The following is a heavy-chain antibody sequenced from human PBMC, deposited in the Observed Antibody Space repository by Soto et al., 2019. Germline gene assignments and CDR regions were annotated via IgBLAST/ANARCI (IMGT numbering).Heavy chain of an antibody. J-gene: IGHJ5*02. CDR2: INYSERT. CDR3: ARSIDP. Sequence: QVQLQESGPGLVKPSQTLSLTCTVSGGSISSGGYYWSWFRQHPGKGLEWIGYINYSERTYYNPPIKSRVTISVDTSQTQFSLKLSSVTAADTAVYYCARSIDPWGQGTLVTVSS. V-gene: IGHV4-31*03. CDR1: GGSISSGGYY.